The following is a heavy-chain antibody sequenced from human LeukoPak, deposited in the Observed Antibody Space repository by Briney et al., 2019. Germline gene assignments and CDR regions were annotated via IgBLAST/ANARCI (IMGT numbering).Heavy chain of an antibody. D-gene: IGHD5-24*01. CDR2: IKQDGSEK. CDR1: GFTFSSYW. V-gene: IGHV3-7*01. J-gene: IGHJ4*02. Sequence: GGSLRLSCAASGFTFSSYWMSWVHQAPGKGLEWVANIKQDGSEKYYVDSVKGRFTISRDNAKNSLYLQMNSLRAEDTALYYCARDWEATQVGTTITGNFDYWGQGTLVTVSS. CDR3: ARDWEATQVGTTITGNFDY.